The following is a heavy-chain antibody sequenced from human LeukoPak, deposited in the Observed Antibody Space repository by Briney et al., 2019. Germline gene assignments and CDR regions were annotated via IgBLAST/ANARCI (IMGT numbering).Heavy chain of an antibody. V-gene: IGHV3-30*02. D-gene: IGHD5-12*01. Sequence: GGSLRLSCAASGFTFSSYGMHWVRQAPGKGLEWVAFIRYDGSNKYYADSVKGRFTISRDNSKNMLYLQMNSLRAEDTAVYYCARKEATIWVIDYWGQGTLVTVSS. J-gene: IGHJ4*02. CDR2: IRYDGSNK. CDR3: ARKEATIWVIDY. CDR1: GFTFSSYG.